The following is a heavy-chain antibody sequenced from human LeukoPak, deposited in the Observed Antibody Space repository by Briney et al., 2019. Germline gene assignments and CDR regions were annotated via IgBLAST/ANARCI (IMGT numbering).Heavy chain of an antibody. Sequence: GGSLRLSCAASGFTFSSYAMHWVRQAPGKGLEWVAVISYDGSNKYYADSVKGRFTISRDNSKNTLYLQMNSLRAEDTAVYYCAKLFNDFWSGYRSLLFGMDVWGQGTTVTVSS. J-gene: IGHJ6*02. V-gene: IGHV3-30-3*02. D-gene: IGHD3-3*01. CDR2: ISYDGSNK. CDR1: GFTFSSYA. CDR3: AKLFNDFWSGYRSLLFGMDV.